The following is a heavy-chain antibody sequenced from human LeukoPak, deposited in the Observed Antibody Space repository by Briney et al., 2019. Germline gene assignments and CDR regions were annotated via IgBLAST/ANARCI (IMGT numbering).Heavy chain of an antibody. D-gene: IGHD6-19*01. V-gene: IGHV1-2*06. CDR1: GYTFTAYY. CDR2: INPNSGCT. J-gene: IGHJ4*02. Sequence: WASVQVSCKASGYTFTAYYMHWVRQAPRQGLEWMGRINPNSGCTNYAQKFQGRVTMTRDTSISTAYMELSRLRSDDTAVYYCARAFNSSGWYVFDYWGQGTLVTVSS. CDR3: ARAFNSSGWYVFDY.